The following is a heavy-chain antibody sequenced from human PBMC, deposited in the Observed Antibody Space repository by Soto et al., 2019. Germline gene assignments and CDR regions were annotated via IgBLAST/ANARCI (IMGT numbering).Heavy chain of an antibody. V-gene: IGHV3-21*01. Sequence: PGESLRLSCAASGFSFRDYSMNWVRQAPGKRLEWVSSIDSSSVYIYYADSLKGRFTISRDNAKNSLYLQMNSLRAEDTAVYYCVRESISATGWFDPGGQGTLVTVSS. J-gene: IGHJ5*02. CDR2: IDSSSVYI. CDR3: VRESISATGWFDP. CDR1: GFSFRDYS.